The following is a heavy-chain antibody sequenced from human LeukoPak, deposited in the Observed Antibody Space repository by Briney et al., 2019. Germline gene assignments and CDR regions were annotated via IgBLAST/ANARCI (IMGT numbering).Heavy chain of an antibody. Sequence: QSGGSLRLSCAASGFTFSSYGMHWVRQAPGKGLEWVAFIRYDGSNKYYADSVKGRFTISRDNAKNSLYLQMNSLRAEDTAVYYCAREYSSGLAWYYYMDVWGKGTTVTVSS. J-gene: IGHJ6*03. CDR3: AREYSSGLAWYYYMDV. CDR2: IRYDGSNK. V-gene: IGHV3-30*02. D-gene: IGHD6-19*01. CDR1: GFTFSSYG.